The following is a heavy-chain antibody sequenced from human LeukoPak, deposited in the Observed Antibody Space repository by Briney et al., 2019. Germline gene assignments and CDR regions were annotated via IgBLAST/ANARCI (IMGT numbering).Heavy chain of an antibody. Sequence: SETLSLTCAVSVGSISSSSYYWGWIRQPPGRGLGWMGTIYYSGATYYKPSLKGRVTISIATSKNEFSLKLSSVTAADTAVYSCARHLYGDYGAFDIWGQGTKVTVSS. J-gene: IGHJ3*02. V-gene: IGHV4-39*01. CDR1: VGSISSSSYY. CDR2: IYYSGAT. D-gene: IGHD4-17*01. CDR3: ARHLYGDYGAFDI.